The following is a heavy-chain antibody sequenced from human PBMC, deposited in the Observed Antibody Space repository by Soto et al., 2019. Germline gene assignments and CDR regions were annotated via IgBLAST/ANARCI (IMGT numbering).Heavy chain of an antibody. J-gene: IGHJ5*02. Sequence: SETLSLTCTVSGGSMISYYWSWIRQPPGTGLEWIGFIYYAGSTKYNPSLNSRVTISVDTSKNQFSLTLTSVTAADTAVYYCARQCRGVTCHWFVPWGQGTLVTSPQ. CDR3: ARQCRGVTCHWFVP. CDR1: GGSMISYY. V-gene: IGHV4-59*08. D-gene: IGHD2-15*01. CDR2: IYYAGST.